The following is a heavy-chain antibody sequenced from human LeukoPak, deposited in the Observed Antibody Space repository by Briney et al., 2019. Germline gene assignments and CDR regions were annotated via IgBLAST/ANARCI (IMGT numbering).Heavy chain of an antibody. CDR1: GYTFSNRA. D-gene: IGHD3-22*01. Sequence: ASVKVSCKASGYTFSNRAMHWVRQALGQRLEWMGRINADNGDTKYSQKLHGRVTITRNTSASTAYMELSSLKSEDTALYYCASTDYYDSSTYHLRYWGQGTLLAVSS. CDR2: INADNGDT. CDR3: ASTDYYDSSTYHLRY. V-gene: IGHV1-3*01. J-gene: IGHJ4*02.